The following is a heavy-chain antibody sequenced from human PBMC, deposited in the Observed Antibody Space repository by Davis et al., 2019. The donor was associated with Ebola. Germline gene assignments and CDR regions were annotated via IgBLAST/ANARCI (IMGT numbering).Heavy chain of an antibody. Sequence: ASVKVSCKASGYTFTTYGINWVRQAPGQGLEWMGIINPITGGTSYAQNFQVRVNMTRDTSTSTVYMELSSLRSEDTAVYYCAREGGRYYDSSGYVFDIWGQGTMVKVSS. V-gene: IGHV1-46*01. D-gene: IGHD3-22*01. CDR1: GYTFTTYG. CDR2: INPITGGT. J-gene: IGHJ3*02. CDR3: AREGGRYYDSSGYVFDI.